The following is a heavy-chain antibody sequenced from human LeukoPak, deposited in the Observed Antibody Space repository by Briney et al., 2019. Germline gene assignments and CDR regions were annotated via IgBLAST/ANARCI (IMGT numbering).Heavy chain of an antibody. D-gene: IGHD6-13*01. CDR1: GGTFSSYA. CDR2: IIPIFGTA. V-gene: IGHV1-69*05. J-gene: IGHJ5*02. Sequence: SVKVSCKASGGTFSSYAISWVRQAPGQGLEWMGRIIPIFGTANYAQKFQGRFTITTDESTSTAYMELRSLRSDDTAVYYCARDDSHSSSWYGRWFDPWGQGTLVTVSS. CDR3: ARDDSHSSSWYGRWFDP.